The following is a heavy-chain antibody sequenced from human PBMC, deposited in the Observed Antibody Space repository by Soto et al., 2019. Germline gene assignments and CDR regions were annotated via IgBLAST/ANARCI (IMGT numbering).Heavy chain of an antibody. V-gene: IGHV4-38-2*01. D-gene: IGHD3-22*01. Sequence: SETLSLTCAVSSYSISSDYHWGWILQPPGKGMERMASIHLSGSTHANPSLTCRVAISVCTSTNQCSLKLTSVHAADTAVYYCATNREYDRSASE. CDR1: SYSISSDYH. CDR2: IHLSGST. J-gene: IGHJ1*01. CDR3: ATNREYDRSASE.